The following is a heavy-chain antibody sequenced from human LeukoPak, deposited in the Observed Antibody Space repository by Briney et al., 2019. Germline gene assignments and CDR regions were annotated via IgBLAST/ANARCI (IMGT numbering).Heavy chain of an antibody. CDR3: ARENTGISYKWFDP. J-gene: IGHJ5*02. D-gene: IGHD3-10*01. V-gene: IGHV3-7*01. CDR2: IKQDGREK. Sequence: KIKQDGREKYYVDSVKGRFTISRDNAKSSLYLQMNSLGAEDTAVYYCARENTGISYKWFDPWGQGTLVTVSS.